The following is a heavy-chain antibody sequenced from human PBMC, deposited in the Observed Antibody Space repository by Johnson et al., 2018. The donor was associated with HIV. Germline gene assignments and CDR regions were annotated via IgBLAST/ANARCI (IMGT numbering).Heavy chain of an antibody. J-gene: IGHJ3*02. Sequence: VQLVESGGGFVKPGRSLRLSCAASGFTVSNNYMSWVRQAPGKGLEWVSVIYSGGYTYSADSVKGRFTISRDNSKNTLYLQMNSLRPEDTAVYYCAKDQLVGATYAAFDIWGQGTMVTVSS. D-gene: IGHD1-26*01. CDR1: GFTVSNNY. CDR3: AKDQLVGATYAAFDI. V-gene: IGHV3-66*02. CDR2: IYSGGYT.